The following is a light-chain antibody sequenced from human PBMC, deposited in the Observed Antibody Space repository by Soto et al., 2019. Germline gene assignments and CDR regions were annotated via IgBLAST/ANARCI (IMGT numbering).Light chain of an antibody. V-gene: IGKV3-20*01. J-gene: IGKJ3*01. CDR2: GAS. CDR3: QQYGDSVFT. Sequence: EIVLTQSPGTLSLSPGERATLSCRASQSFRSSYLTWYHQKPGQAPRLLIFGASSRATGTPDRISGSGSGTDYTLAINRLEPADFRVYSCQQYGDSVFTFGPGTAVEIK. CDR1: QSFRSSY.